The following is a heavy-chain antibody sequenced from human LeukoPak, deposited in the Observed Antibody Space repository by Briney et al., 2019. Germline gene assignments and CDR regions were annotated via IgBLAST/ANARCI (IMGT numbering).Heavy chain of an antibody. Sequence: SETLSLTCTVSGDSITNYYWSWLRQPPGKGLEWIGYSIYSGSSNYNPSLKSRVTISLDTSKNQVSLKLSSVTAADTAIYYCARGDYYFDYWGQGTLVTVSS. CDR1: GDSITNYY. CDR2: SIYSGSS. J-gene: IGHJ4*02. CDR3: ARGDYYFDY. V-gene: IGHV4-59*08.